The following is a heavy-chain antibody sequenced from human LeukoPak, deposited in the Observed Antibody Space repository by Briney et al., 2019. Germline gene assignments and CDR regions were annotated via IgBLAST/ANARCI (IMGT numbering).Heavy chain of an antibody. CDR3: VRDVWGHRDGYFDN. CDR2: INTDGRSA. Sequence: PGGSLRLSCAASGFTFSSYWMHWVRQAPGKGLVWVSRINTDGRSASYAESVKGRFTVSRDNAKNTLSLQMNSLGPEDTAVYYCVRDVWGHRDGYFDNWGRGTLVTVSS. V-gene: IGHV3-74*01. D-gene: IGHD3-16*01. J-gene: IGHJ4*02. CDR1: GFTFSSYW.